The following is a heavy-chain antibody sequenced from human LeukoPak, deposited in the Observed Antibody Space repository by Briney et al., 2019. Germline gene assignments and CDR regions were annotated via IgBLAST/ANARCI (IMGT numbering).Heavy chain of an antibody. Sequence: SETLSLTCTVSGGSISSYYWSWIRQPPGKGLEWIGHIYGSGSTNYNPSLKSRVTLSVDTSKNQFSLKLSSVTAADTAVYYYAREGTSGTHLNWFDPWGQGTLVTVSS. CDR2: IYGSGST. D-gene: IGHD1-1*01. J-gene: IGHJ5*02. CDR1: GGSISSYY. CDR3: AREGTSGTHLNWFDP. V-gene: IGHV4-59*01.